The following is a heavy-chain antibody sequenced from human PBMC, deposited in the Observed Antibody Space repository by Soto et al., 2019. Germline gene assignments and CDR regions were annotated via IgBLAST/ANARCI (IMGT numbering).Heavy chain of an antibody. J-gene: IGHJ4*02. CDR3: ARDRGAGTFTGFDF. CDR1: GGSISTNNW. CDR2: IYHSGST. Sequence: QVQLQESGPGLVKPLGTLSLTCTVSGGSISTNNWWMWVRQSPGKGLEWIGEIYHSGSTNYNTYFKSRVTMSVDKSNNQFSLKLTAVTAEDTAMYYCARDRGAGTFTGFDFWGQGTLVTVSS. D-gene: IGHD6-19*01. V-gene: IGHV4-4*02.